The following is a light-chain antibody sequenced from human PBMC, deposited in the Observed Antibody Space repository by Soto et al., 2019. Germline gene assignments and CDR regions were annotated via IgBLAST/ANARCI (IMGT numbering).Light chain of an antibody. Sequence: QSVLTQPPSVSEAPGQRVTISCTRSSSNIGAGYEAHWYQQVPGTAPKLLIYENNNRPSGVPDRFSGSKSGTSASLAITGLQAEDVAEYYCQSYDSSLSGYVFGTGTKLTVL. V-gene: IGLV1-40*01. CDR3: QSYDSSLSGYV. J-gene: IGLJ1*01. CDR2: ENN. CDR1: SSNIGAGYE.